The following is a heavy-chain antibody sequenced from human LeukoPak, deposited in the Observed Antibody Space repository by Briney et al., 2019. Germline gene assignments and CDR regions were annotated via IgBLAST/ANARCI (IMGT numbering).Heavy chain of an antibody. V-gene: IGHV3-53*05. CDR3: ANGGTYYYNSSGFYYFDY. D-gene: IGHD3-22*01. CDR1: GFTVSNNY. J-gene: IGHJ4*02. CDR2: VYDGDTT. Sequence: QTGGSLRLSCAASGFTVSNNYMSWVRQAPGKGLEWVSAVYDGDTTYYADSVKGRFTISRDNSKNTLYLQMNSLRPEDTAVYYSANGGTYYYNSSGFYYFDYWGQGTLVTVSS.